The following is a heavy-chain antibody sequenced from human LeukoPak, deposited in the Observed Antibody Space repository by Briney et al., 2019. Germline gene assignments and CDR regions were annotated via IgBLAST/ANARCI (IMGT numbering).Heavy chain of an antibody. CDR3: ARQADYNVLTGYFKGHLDY. D-gene: IGHD3-9*01. CDR2: IYPGDSDT. V-gene: IGHV5-51*01. J-gene: IGHJ4*02. Sequence: GESLKISCKGSGYSFNTYWIAGVRQMHGKGLEWMGIIYPGDSDTRYNPSFQGQVTISADESISTAYLHWSSLKASDTAMYYCARQADYNVLTGYFKGHLDYWGQGTLVTVSS. CDR1: GYSFNTYW.